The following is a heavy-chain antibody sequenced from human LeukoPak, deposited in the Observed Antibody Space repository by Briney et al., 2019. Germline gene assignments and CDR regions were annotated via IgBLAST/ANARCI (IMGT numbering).Heavy chain of an antibody. J-gene: IGHJ5*02. CDR2: ISSSSSTI. Sequence: PGRSLRLSCAASGFTFGDYYMNWIRQAPGKGLEWVSYISSSSSTIYYADSVKGRFTISRDNAKNSLYLQMNSLRAEDTAAYHCAREIGLLDPWGQGTLVTVSS. V-gene: IGHV3-11*01. D-gene: IGHD3/OR15-3a*01. CDR3: AREIGLLDP. CDR1: GFTFGDYY.